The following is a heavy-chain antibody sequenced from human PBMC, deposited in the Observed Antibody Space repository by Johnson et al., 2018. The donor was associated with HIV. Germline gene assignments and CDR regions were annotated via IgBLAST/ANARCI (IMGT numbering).Heavy chain of an antibody. J-gene: IGHJ3*02. CDR1: GLTFSNAW. D-gene: IGHD1-26*01. V-gene: IGHV3-15*01. CDR3: TAPIVGAIDAFDI. CDR2: IKSKIDGGPT. Sequence: VLLVESGGGLVKPGGSLRLTCAASGLTFSNAWMTWVRQAPGKGLEWVGRIKSKIDGGPTDYAAPVKGRFSISRDDAKNTLYLQMNSLETEDTAVYYCTAPIVGAIDAFDIWGQGTKVTVSS.